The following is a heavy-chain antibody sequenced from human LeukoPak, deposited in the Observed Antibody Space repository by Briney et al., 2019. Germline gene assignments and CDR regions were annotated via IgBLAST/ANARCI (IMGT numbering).Heavy chain of an antibody. CDR1: GFTFSSYG. V-gene: IGHV3-30*02. D-gene: IGHD3-9*01. J-gene: IGHJ4*02. Sequence: PGGSLRLSCAASGFTFSSYGMHWVRQAPGKGLEWVAFIRYDGSNKYYADSVKGRFTISRDNSKNTLYLQMNSLRAEDTAVYYCARDRTRLRYFDWYDYWGQGTLVTVSS. CDR2: IRYDGSNK. CDR3: ARDRTRLRYFDWYDY.